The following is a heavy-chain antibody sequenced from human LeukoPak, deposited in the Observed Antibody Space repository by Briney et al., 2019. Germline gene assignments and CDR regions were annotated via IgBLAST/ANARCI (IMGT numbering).Heavy chain of an antibody. D-gene: IGHD5-24*01. V-gene: IGHV1-2*06. J-gene: IGHJ3*02. CDR1: GYTFTGRY. CDR2: INPNSGGT. Sequence: ASVKVSCKASGYTFTGRYMNWVRQAPGQGLEWMGRINPNSGGTNYAQKFQGRVTMTRDTSISTAYMELSRLRPDDTAVYYCARVGDGLNDAFDIWGQGTMVTVSS. CDR3: ARVGDGLNDAFDI.